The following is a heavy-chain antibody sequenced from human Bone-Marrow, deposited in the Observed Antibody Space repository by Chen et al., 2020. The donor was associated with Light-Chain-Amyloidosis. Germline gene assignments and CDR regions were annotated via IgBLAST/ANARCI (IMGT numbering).Heavy chain of an antibody. Sequence: EVQLVESGGGLLQRGGSLRLSCAASGFAFSSYALSWVRQAPGKGLEWGATIRGSGGSRYYGDSVEVRLTISSDNSKNALFEKMNSLRAEDTAVYYCAKDISYDDILPGYPADAFDIWGQGTMVTVSS. CDR1: GFAFSSYA. D-gene: IGHD3-9*01. CDR2: IRGSGGSR. CDR3: AKDISYDDILPGYPADAFDI. V-gene: IGHV3-23*04. J-gene: IGHJ3*02.